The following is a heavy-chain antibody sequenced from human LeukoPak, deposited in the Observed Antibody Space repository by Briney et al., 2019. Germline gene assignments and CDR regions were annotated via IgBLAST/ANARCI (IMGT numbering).Heavy chain of an antibody. D-gene: IGHD2-15*01. CDR1: GASISSGTW. V-gene: IGHV4-4*02. CDR3: ASPSGASTW. J-gene: IGHJ4*02. Sequence: PSETLSLTCAVSGASISSGTWWSWVRQPPGKGLEWIGDIFPSGSTNYNPSLKSRLTISVDKSKNQFSLELTSVTAADTAVYYCASPSGASTWWGQGTLVTVSS. CDR2: IFPSGST.